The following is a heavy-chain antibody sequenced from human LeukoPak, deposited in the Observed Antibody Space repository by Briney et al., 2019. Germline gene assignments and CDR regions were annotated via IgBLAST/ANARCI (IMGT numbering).Heavy chain of an antibody. Sequence: GRSLRLSCAASGFTFSSYRMHWVRQAPGKGLEWVAVIWYDGSNKYYADSVKGRFTISRDNSKNTLYLQMNSLRAEDTAVYYCAREGPEYSYKDYWGQGTLVTVSS. CDR1: GFTFSSYR. J-gene: IGHJ4*02. V-gene: IGHV3-33*01. CDR2: IWYDGSNK. CDR3: AREGPEYSYKDY. D-gene: IGHD5-18*01.